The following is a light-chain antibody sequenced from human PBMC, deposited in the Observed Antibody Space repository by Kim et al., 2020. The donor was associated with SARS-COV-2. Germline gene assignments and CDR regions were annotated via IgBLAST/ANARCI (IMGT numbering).Light chain of an antibody. J-gene: IGKJ2*01. CDR2: RTS. CDR1: QSISTW. Sequence: DIQMTQSPSTLSVSVGDRVTITCRASQSISTWLAWYQQKPGNAPNLLIYRTSTLESGVPSRFSGSGSGTEFTLTISSLQPEDSATYYCQHYNSYPITFGQGTKLEI. V-gene: IGKV1-5*03. CDR3: QHYNSYPIT.